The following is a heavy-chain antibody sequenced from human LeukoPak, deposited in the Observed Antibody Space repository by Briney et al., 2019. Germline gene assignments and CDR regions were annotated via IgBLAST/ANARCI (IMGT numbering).Heavy chain of an antibody. Sequence: QSGGSLRLSCAASGFTFSSYAMSWVRQAPGKGLEWVSAISGSGGSTYYAGSVKGRFTISRDNSKNTLYLQMNSLRAEDTAVYYCAKADRFDKYQLPPRYWGQGTLVTVSS. D-gene: IGHD2-2*01. CDR3: AKADRFDKYQLPPRY. V-gene: IGHV3-23*01. CDR1: GFTFSSYA. CDR2: ISGSGGST. J-gene: IGHJ4*02.